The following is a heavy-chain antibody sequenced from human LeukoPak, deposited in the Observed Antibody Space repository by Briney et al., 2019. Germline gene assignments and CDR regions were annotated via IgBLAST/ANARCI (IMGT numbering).Heavy chain of an antibody. D-gene: IGHD6-19*01. CDR1: GFPFSSYW. Sequence: GGSLRLSCAASGFPFSSYWMSWVRQAPGKGLEWVANIKQDGSEEYYVDSVKGRFTISRDNAKNSLYLQMNSLRAEDTAVYYCARAEFYGSQLQDYWGQGILVTVSS. V-gene: IGHV3-7*01. CDR3: ARAEFYGSQLQDY. J-gene: IGHJ4*02. CDR2: IKQDGSEE.